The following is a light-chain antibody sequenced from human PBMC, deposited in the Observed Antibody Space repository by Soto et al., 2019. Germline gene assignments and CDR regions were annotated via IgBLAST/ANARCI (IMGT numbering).Light chain of an antibody. CDR1: QGISSY. CDR2: AAS. CDR3: QQLNSYPRALT. V-gene: IGKV1-9*01. J-gene: IGKJ4*01. Sequence: DIQLTKSPSFLSASVGDRVTITCRASQGISSYLAWYQQKPGKAPKLLIYAASTLQSGVPSRFSGSGSGTEFTLTISSLQPEDFATYYCQQLNSYPRALTFGGGTKVEIK.